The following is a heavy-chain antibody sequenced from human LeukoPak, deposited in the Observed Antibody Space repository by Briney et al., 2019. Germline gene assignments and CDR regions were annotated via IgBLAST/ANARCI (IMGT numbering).Heavy chain of an antibody. Sequence: PSETLSLTCTVAGGSISSYYWSWIRQPPGKGLEGIGYIYYSGSTNYNPSLKSRVTISVDTSKKQFSLKLRSVTAADTAVYYCARTTEGYCRGRSCYSYYYYMDVWGKGTTVTVSS. V-gene: IGHV4-59*01. J-gene: IGHJ6*03. D-gene: IGHD2-15*01. CDR3: ARTTEGYCRGRSCYSYYYYMDV. CDR1: GGSISSYY. CDR2: IYYSGST.